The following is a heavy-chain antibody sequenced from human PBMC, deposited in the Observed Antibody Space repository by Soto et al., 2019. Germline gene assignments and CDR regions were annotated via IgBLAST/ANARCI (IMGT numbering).Heavy chain of an antibody. Sequence: WESLNISCQGSGYTFTTYWIGWVHQMPGKGLECLGNIYPRDSDTRYSPSFQGQVTISVDKSINTAYLQWSTLKASDTAMYYCARLSGCSSTRCYAGDWLDPWGQGTLVTISS. CDR3: ARLSGCSSTRCYAGDWLDP. V-gene: IGHV5-51*07. J-gene: IGHJ5*02. D-gene: IGHD2-2*01. CDR1: GYTFTTYW. CDR2: IYPRDSDT.